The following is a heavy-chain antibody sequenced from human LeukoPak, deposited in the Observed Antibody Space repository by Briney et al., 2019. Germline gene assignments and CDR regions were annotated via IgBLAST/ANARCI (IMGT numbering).Heavy chain of an antibody. CDR1: GYAFTDYY. J-gene: IGHJ5*01. CDR3: AREKLRYFEKTGFDS. V-gene: IGHV1-2*02. CDR2: FNPNSGGS. D-gene: IGHD3-9*01. Sequence: VSVKVSCKASGYAFTDYYIQWVRQAPGQGLEWMGWFNPNSGGSDYAQKFQGRVTMTGDTSISSGYMELSRLISDDTAVYYCAREKLRYFEKTGFDSWGQGTLVTVSS.